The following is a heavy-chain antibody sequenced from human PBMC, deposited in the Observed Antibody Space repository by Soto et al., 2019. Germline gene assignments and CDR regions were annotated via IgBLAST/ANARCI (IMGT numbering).Heavy chain of an antibody. CDR2: ITPIIGTT. V-gene: IGHV1-69*13. D-gene: IGHD3-22*01. CDR3: ARFYYDSSGPFSFDY. Sequence: GASVKVSCKTSGDTFSRYVISWVRQAPGQGLEWMGGITPIIGTTSYTQKFQGRVTITADDSTSTAYMELNRLRSEDTAVYYCARFYYDSSGPFSFDYWG. CDR1: GDTFSRYV. J-gene: IGHJ4*01.